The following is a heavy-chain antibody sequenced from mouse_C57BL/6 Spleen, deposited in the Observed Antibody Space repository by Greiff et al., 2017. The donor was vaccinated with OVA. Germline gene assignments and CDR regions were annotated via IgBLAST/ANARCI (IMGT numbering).Heavy chain of an antibody. D-gene: IGHD1-1*01. J-gene: IGHJ2*01. CDR3: AGGITTVVERDY. V-gene: IGHV1-50*01. CDR2: ITPSDSYT. Sequence: QVQLLQPGAELVKPGASVKLSCKASGYTFTSYWMHWVRQRPGQGLEWIGEITPSDSYTYYTNTFKGKATLTVDTSSSTAYMQLSRLTSEASEVYYCAGGITTVVERDYWGQGTTLTVSS. CDR1: GYTFTSYW.